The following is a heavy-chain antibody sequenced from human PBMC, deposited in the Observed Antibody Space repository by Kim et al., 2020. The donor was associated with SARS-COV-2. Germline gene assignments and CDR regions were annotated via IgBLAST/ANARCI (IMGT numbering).Heavy chain of an antibody. CDR1: GGSISSSSYY. D-gene: IGHD3-22*01. V-gene: IGHV4-39*01. CDR3: ARHLFYYDSSGDRGNFDAFDI. Sequence: SETLSLTCTVSGGSISSSSYYWGWIRQPPGKGLEWIGSIYYSGSTYYNPSLKSRVTISVDTSKNQFSLKLSSVTAADTAVYYCARHLFYYDSSGDRGNFDAFDIWGQGTMVTVSS. J-gene: IGHJ3*02. CDR2: IYYSGST.